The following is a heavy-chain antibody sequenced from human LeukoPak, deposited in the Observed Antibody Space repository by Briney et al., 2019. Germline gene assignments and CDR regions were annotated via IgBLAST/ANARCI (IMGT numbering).Heavy chain of an antibody. V-gene: IGHV4-59*12. Sequence: SETLSLTCTVSGGSISSYYWSWIRQPPGKGLEWTGYIYYSGSTNYNPSLKSRVTISVDTSKNQFSLKLNSVTAADTAVYYCTRDMVDYYGSGKFLPGDYWGQGTLVTVSS. CDR1: GGSISSYY. D-gene: IGHD3-10*01. CDR2: IYYSGST. CDR3: TRDMVDYYGSGKFLPGDY. J-gene: IGHJ4*02.